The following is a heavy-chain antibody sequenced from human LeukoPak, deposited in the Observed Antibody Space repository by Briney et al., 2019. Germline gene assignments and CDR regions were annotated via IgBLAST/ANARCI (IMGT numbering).Heavy chain of an antibody. V-gene: IGHV4-31*03. Sequence: PSQTLSLTCSVSGGSISSDDYCWNWVRQHPGKGLEWIGYIYYSGNTYYNPSLKSRVALSVDTSKNQFSLKLSSLTAADTAVYYCAKSREEIRGLDAFDIWGQGTMVTVSS. J-gene: IGHJ3*02. CDR3: AKSREEIRGLDAFDI. CDR1: GGSISSDDYC. D-gene: IGHD5-24*01. CDR2: IYYSGNT.